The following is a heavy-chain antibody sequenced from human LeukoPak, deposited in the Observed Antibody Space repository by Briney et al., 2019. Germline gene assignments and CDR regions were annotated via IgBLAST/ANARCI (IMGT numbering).Heavy chain of an antibody. CDR2: ISGSGGST. V-gene: IGHV3-23*01. J-gene: IGHJ4*02. CDR3: ARGGSGWPIDY. Sequence: GGSLRLSCAASGFTFSSYAMSRVRQAPGKGLEWVSAISGSGGSTYYADSVKGRFTISRDNSKNTLYLQMNSLRAEDTAVYYCARGGSGWPIDYWGQGTLVTVSS. D-gene: IGHD6-19*01. CDR1: GFTFSSYA.